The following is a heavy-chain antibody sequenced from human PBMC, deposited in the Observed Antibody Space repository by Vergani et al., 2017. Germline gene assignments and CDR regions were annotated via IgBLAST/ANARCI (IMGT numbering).Heavy chain of an antibody. V-gene: IGHV1-8*03. CDR2: MNPNSGNT. D-gene: IGHD2-15*01. CDR1: GYTFTSYD. J-gene: IGHJ5*02. Sequence: QVQLVQSGAEVKKPGASVKVSCKASGYTFTSYDINWVRQATGQGLEWMGWMNPNSGNTGYAQKFRGRVTITRNTAISTAYMELSSLRSEDTAVYYCARGLLGCSGGSCYKRRWFDPWGQGTLVTVSS. CDR3: ARGLLGCSGGSCYKRRWFDP.